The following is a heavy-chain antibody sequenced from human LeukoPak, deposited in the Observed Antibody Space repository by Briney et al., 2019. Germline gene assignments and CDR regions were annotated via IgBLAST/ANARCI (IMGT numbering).Heavy chain of an antibody. J-gene: IGHJ5*02. D-gene: IGHD1-26*01. CDR3: ARGKLLGWFDP. CDR2: IYYSGST. CDR1: GGSISSGDYY. V-gene: IGHV4-30-4*08. Sequence: SETLSLTCTVPGGSISSGDYYWSWIRQPPGKGLEWIGYIYYSGSTYYNPSLKSRVTISVDTSKNQFSLKLSSVTAADTAVYYCARGKLLGWFDPWGQGTLVTVSS.